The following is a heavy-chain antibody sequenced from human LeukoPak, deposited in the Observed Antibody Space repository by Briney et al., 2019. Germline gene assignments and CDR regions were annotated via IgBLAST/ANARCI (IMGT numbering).Heavy chain of an antibody. CDR1: GYIPTNYD. Sequence: GASVKVSCKTSGYIPTNYDIYWLRQAPGQRLEWMGWIIVGNGNTKYSQKFQGRVIITSDTSASTAYMELSSLRSEDTAVYYCARDVMVGTGIALDVWGQGTMVTVSS. J-gene: IGHJ3*01. V-gene: IGHV1-3*01. CDR2: IIVGNGNT. CDR3: ARDVMVGTGIALDV. D-gene: IGHD4-23*01.